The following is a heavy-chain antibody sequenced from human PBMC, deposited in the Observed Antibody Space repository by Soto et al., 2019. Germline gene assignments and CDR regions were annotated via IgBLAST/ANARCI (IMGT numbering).Heavy chain of an antibody. CDR1: GFTFSSYG. CDR3: ARDGYGDYGGYFDL. Sequence: QVQLVESGGGVVQPGRSLRLSCAASGFTFSSYGMHWVRQAPGKGLEWVAVIWYDGSNKYYADCVKGRFTISRDNSKNTLYLQMNSMRAEDTAVYYCARDGYGDYGGYFDLWGRGTLVTVSS. V-gene: IGHV3-33*01. D-gene: IGHD4-17*01. J-gene: IGHJ2*01. CDR2: IWYDGSNK.